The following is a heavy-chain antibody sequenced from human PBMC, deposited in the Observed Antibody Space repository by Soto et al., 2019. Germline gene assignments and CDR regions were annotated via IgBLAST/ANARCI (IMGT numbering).Heavy chain of an antibody. V-gene: IGHV3-7*05. CDR1: GFTFSNYW. J-gene: IGHJ3*02. Sequence: EVQLVESGGGLVQSGGSLRLSCVASGFTFSNYWMTWVRQAPGKGLEWVANTKRDGSETYLVDSVRGRFTISRDNAKNSLYLQMNSLRAEDTAVYYCAKDDNYCAGGICYDVFDIWGQGTMVTVSS. CDR2: TKRDGSET. CDR3: AKDDNYCAGGICYDVFDI. D-gene: IGHD2-8*02.